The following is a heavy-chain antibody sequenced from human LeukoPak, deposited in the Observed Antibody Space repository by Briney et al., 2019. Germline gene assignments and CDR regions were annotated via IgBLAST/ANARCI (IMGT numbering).Heavy chain of an antibody. J-gene: IGHJ4*02. Sequence: GGSLRLSCAASGFTFSSYGMHWVRQAPGKGLEWVAFIRYDGSNKNYADSVKGRFTISRDNSKNTLYLQMNSLRAEDTAVYYCAKDRRYSSSSGRARYYFDYWGQGTLVTVSS. D-gene: IGHD6-6*01. CDR1: GFTFSSYG. CDR3: AKDRRYSSSSGRARYYFDY. CDR2: IRYDGSNK. V-gene: IGHV3-30*02.